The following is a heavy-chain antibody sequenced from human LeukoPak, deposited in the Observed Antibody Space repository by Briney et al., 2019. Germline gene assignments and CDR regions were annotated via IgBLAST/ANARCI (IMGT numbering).Heavy chain of an antibody. CDR2: INSGTTI. V-gene: IGHV3-48*03. D-gene: IGHD2-15*01. J-gene: IGHJ4*02. CDR1: GFTLSSYE. Sequence: PGGSLRLSCAASGFTLSSYEMNWVRQAPGKGLEWLSYINSGTTIYYADSVRGRFTISRDNAKNSLYLQMNNLRAEDTAVYYCSRVWRAHSGHLYYFDFWGLGTLVTVSS. CDR3: SRVWRAHSGHLYYFDF.